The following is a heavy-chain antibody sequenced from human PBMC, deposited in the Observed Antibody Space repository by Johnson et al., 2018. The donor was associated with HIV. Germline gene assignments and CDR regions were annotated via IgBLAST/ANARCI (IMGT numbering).Heavy chain of an antibody. CDR1: GFTFSYYG. V-gene: IGHV3-30*02. CDR3: ARDRAIVVAYDAFDI. D-gene: IGHD3-22*01. Sequence: QVQLVESGGGVVQPGGSLRLSCATSGFTFSYYGLHWVRQAPGVGLEWVAFTRYDGSDEFYADSVKGRFTISRDTSKNTLYLQMNSLRPEDTAVYYCARDRAIVVAYDAFDIWGQGTMVTVAS. CDR2: TRYDGSDE. J-gene: IGHJ3*02.